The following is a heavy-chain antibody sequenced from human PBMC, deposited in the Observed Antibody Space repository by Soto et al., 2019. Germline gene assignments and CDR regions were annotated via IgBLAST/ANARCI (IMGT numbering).Heavy chain of an antibody. Sequence: EVQLLESGGGLVQPGGSLRLSCAASGLTFSNYAMNWVRQAPGKGLEWVSFISDSGGSTYYADSVKGRFTISRDNSKNTLYLQMNSLRAEDTAVYYCARERLRTGDYWGQGTLVTVSS. CDR1: GLTFSNYA. V-gene: IGHV3-23*01. CDR2: ISDSGGST. D-gene: IGHD3-3*01. J-gene: IGHJ4*02. CDR3: ARERLRTGDY.